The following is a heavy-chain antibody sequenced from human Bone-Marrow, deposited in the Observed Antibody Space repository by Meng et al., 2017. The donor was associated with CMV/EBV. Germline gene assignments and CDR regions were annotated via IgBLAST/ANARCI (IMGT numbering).Heavy chain of an antibody. V-gene: IGHV1-3*01. CDR2: INADKGDT. CDR3: VKDRGGTGDFDF. Sequence: TFGYTFTAYAIHWVRQAPGQRFEWMGWINADKGDTQYSQKVQGRVIITRDRSASTSYMALNNLRPDDTAIYYCVKDRGGTGDFDFWGQGTLVTVSS. D-gene: IGHD2-8*02. J-gene: IGHJ4*02. CDR1: GYTFTAYA.